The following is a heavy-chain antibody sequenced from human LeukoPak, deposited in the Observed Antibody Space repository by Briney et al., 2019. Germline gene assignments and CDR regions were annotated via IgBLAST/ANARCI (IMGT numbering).Heavy chain of an antibody. V-gene: IGHV3-33*01. CDR3: ARDDGSSGYYFRFHY. CDR1: GFTFSGYG. Sequence: RGSLRLSCAASGFTFSGYGMHWVRQAPGKGLEWVAVIWYDGSNKYYADSVKGRFTISRDNSKNTLYLQMNSLRAEDTAVYYCARDDGSSGYYFRFHYWGQGTLVTVSS. D-gene: IGHD3-22*01. CDR2: IWYDGSNK. J-gene: IGHJ4*02.